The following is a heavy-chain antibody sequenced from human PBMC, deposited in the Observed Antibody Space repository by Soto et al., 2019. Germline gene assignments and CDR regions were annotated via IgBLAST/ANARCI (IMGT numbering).Heavy chain of an antibody. J-gene: IGHJ4*02. CDR2: IYYRGNT. Sequence: QVQLQESGPGLVKPSETLSLTCTVSGGSIGTYYWSWIRQPPGKGLEWIGYIYYRGNTDYNPSLKRLVTIPLGTPKNQFSLKLSSVTAADTAVYYCARHPGYYDILTGYTAYYFDYWGQGILVTVSS. CDR3: ARHPGYYDILTGYTAYYFDY. CDR1: GGSIGTYY. D-gene: IGHD3-9*01. V-gene: IGHV4-59*08.